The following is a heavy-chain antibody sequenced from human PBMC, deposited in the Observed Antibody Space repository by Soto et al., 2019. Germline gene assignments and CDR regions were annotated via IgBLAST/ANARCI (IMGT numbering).Heavy chain of an antibody. V-gene: IGHV4-39*07. D-gene: IGHD4-17*01. Sequence: PSESLSLTCTVSGSSISSSSYYWGWIRQPTGRRLALIENNKYSASTDYSTSINSRVTISVNTSQNKLSLKMSTMTAEETTVYKCARGRRGGDYYYYCGIDVWGQVTTVTV. J-gene: IGHJ6*02. CDR3: ARGRRGGDYYYYCGIDV. CDR1: GSSISSSSYY. CDR2: NKYSAST.